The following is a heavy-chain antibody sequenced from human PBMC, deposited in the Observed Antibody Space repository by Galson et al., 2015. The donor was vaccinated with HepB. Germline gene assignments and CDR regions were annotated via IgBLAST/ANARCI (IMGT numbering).Heavy chain of an antibody. D-gene: IGHD2-15*01. CDR2: IYYSGST. Sequence: SETLSLTCTVSGGSISSYYWSWIRQPPGKGLEWIGYIYYSGSTNYNPSLKSRVTISVDTSKNQFSLKLSSVTAADTAVYYCARDRDGGYLDYWGQGTLVTVSS. J-gene: IGHJ4*02. V-gene: IGHV4-59*01. CDR3: ARDRDGGYLDY. CDR1: GGSISSYY.